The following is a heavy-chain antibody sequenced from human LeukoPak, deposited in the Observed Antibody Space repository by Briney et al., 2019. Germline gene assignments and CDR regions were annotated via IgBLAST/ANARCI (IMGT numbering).Heavy chain of an antibody. CDR2: INPNSGGT. J-gene: IGHJ4*02. Sequence: ASVKVSCKASGYTFTAFYMNWVRQAPGQGLEWMGWINPNSGGTNYAQKFQGRVTMTRDTSISTAYMELSRLRSDDTAVYYCARAITARPTSPTYWGQGTLVTVSS. D-gene: IGHD6-6*01. CDR3: ARAITARPTSPTY. V-gene: IGHV1-2*02. CDR1: GYTFTAFY.